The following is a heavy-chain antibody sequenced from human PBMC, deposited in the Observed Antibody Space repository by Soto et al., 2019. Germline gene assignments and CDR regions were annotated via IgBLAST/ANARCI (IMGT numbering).Heavy chain of an antibody. D-gene: IGHD3-22*01. Sequence: QVQLVQSGSEVKKPGASVKISCKASGYTFTTQGISWVRQAPGQGLEWMGWISAYSGNTNYAQKIQGRVTMTTETFTSTSYMELRSLRSDDTAVYYCARERSGVTYYDRSGYSDKAFDIWGQGTMLTVSS. CDR3: ARERSGVTYYDRSGYSDKAFDI. CDR2: ISAYSGNT. V-gene: IGHV1-18*01. CDR1: GYTFTTQG. J-gene: IGHJ3*02.